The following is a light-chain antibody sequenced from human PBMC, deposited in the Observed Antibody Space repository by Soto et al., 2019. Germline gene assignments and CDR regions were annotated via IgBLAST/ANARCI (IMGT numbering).Light chain of an antibody. CDR2: DVS. Sequence: QSVLTQPASVSGSPGQSITISCTGTSSDVGGYSYVSWYQEHPGKAPKLMIYDVSNRPSGVSNRFSGSKSDNTASLTISGLQAEDEADYYCSSYTSDSTYVFGTGTKVTVL. V-gene: IGLV2-14*01. J-gene: IGLJ1*01. CDR3: SSYTSDSTYV. CDR1: SSDVGGYSY.